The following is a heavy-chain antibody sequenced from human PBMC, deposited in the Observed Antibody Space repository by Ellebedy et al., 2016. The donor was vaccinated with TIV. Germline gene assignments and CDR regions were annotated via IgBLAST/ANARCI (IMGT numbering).Heavy chain of an antibody. CDR2: IYHSGTT. Sequence: PSETLSLTCTVSGDSVSNGGFFWNWIRQPPGKGLEWIGYIYHSGTTNYNPSLKSRVSMSLDTSKNHFSLHLSSVTAADTAVYYCAREGYDILTGYSGAFDLWGLGTMVTVSS. V-gene: IGHV4-61*08. J-gene: IGHJ3*01. CDR1: GDSVSNGGFF. CDR3: AREGYDILTGYSGAFDL. D-gene: IGHD3-9*01.